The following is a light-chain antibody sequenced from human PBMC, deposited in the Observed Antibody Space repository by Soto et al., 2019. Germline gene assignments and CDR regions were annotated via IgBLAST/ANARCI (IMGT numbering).Light chain of an antibody. CDR2: DAS. Sequence: IQMTQSPSTLSASVGDTVTITCRASQSISVSLAWYQQKPGKAPNLLIYDASTLQGGVPSRFSGSGSGTEFPLTVTSLQPEDFATYFCQQYDKYSTFGHGTKVDVK. CDR3: QQYDKYST. J-gene: IGKJ1*01. CDR1: QSISVS. V-gene: IGKV1-5*01.